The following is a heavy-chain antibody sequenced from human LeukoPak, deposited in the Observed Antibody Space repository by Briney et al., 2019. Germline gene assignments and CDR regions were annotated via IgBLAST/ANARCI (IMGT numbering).Heavy chain of an antibody. D-gene: IGHD1-26*01. CDR3: ARDAGGSSNFDY. CDR2: ISTSSSYI. V-gene: IGHV3-21*01. Sequence: GGSLRLSCAASGFTFSSYSMNWVRQAPGKGLEWVSSISTSSSYIYYADSVKGRFTISRDNAKNSLYLQMNSLRVEDTAVYYCARDAGGSSNFDYWGQGTLVTVSS. CDR1: GFTFSSYS. J-gene: IGHJ4*02.